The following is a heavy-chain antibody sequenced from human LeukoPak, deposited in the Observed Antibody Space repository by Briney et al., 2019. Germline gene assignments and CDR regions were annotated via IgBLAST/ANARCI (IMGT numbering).Heavy chain of an antibody. D-gene: IGHD6-13*01. CDR2: MNPNSGNT. V-gene: IGHV1-8*03. CDR1: GYTFTSYD. J-gene: IGHJ4*02. Sequence: ASVKVSCKASGYTFTSYDINWVRQATGQGLEWMGWMNPNSGNTGYAQKFQGRVTITRNTSISAVYMELSSLGSEDAAVYYCARGFTAAAGTNFDYWGQGSLVTDSS. CDR3: ARGFTAAAGTNFDY.